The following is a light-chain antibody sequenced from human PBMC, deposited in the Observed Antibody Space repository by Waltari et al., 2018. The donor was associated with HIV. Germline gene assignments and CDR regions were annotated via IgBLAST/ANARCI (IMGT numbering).Light chain of an antibody. J-gene: IGKJ2*01. CDR2: GSS. Sequence: AIQMTQSPSSLSASVGARVTISCRASQGLANDLSWYQHKPGKAPRLLIYGSSTLQSGVSSRFSGGGSDTHFTLTISGLQPEDFATYYCLQDYIFPYTFGQGTTLEI. V-gene: IGKV1-6*01. CDR1: QGLAND. CDR3: LQDYIFPYT.